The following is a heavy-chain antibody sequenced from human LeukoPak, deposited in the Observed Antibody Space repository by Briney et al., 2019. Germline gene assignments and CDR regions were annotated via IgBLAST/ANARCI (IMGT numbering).Heavy chain of an antibody. CDR2: IWYDGSNK. D-gene: IGHD6-13*01. J-gene: IGHJ5*02. Sequence: PGGSLRLSCAASGFTFSSYGMHWVRQAPGKGLEWVAVIWYDGSNKYYADSVKGRFTISRDNFKNTLYLQMNSLRAEDTAVYYCARELAAAGTGGWFDPWGQGTLVTVPS. CDR3: ARELAAAGTGGWFDP. V-gene: IGHV3-33*01. CDR1: GFTFSSYG.